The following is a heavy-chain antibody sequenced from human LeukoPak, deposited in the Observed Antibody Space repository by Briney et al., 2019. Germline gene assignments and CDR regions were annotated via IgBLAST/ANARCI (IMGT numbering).Heavy chain of an antibody. Sequence: GGSLRLSWAASGFTFRSYWMTWVRQAPGKGLEWVANIKQDGSEKYYVDSVKGRFTISRDNAKNSLYLQMNSLRDEDTAVYYCARDGFLPGPWGQGTLVTVSS. CDR1: GFTFRSYW. D-gene: IGHD3-3*01. V-gene: IGHV3-7*01. CDR3: ARDGFLPGP. J-gene: IGHJ5*02. CDR2: IKQDGSEK.